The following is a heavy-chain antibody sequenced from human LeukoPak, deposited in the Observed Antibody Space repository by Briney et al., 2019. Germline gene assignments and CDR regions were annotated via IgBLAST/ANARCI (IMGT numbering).Heavy chain of an antibody. J-gene: IGHJ3*02. V-gene: IGHV3-74*01. CDR2: INSDGSST. CDR1: GFTFSSYG. CDR3: ARDSDGCYGSGSYSRSNAFDI. Sequence: GGSLRLSCAASGFTFSSYGMSWVRQAPGKGLVWVSRINSDGSSTSYADSVKGRFTISRDNAKNTLYLQMNSLRAEDTAVYYCARDSDGCYGSGSYSRSNAFDIWGQGTMVTVSS. D-gene: IGHD3-10*01.